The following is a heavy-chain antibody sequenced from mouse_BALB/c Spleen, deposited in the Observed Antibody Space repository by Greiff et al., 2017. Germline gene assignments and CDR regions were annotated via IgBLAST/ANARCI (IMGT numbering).Heavy chain of an antibody. D-gene: IGHD1-1*01. CDR1: GFTFSSFG. J-gene: IGHJ4*01. V-gene: IGHV5-17*02. Sequence: DVKLVESGGGLVQPGGSRKLSCAASGFTFSSFGMHWVRQAPEKGLEWVAYISSGSSTIYYADTVKGRFTISRDNPKNTLFLQMTSLRSEDTAMYYCARSYGSSIYAMDYWGQGTSVTVSS. CDR2: ISSGSSTI. CDR3: ARSYGSSIYAMDY.